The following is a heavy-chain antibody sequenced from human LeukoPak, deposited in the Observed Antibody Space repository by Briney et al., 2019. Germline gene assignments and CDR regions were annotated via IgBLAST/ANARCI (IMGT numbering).Heavy chain of an antibody. CDR2: INPNSGGT. V-gene: IGHV1-2*06. J-gene: IGHJ4*02. D-gene: IGHD1-26*01. Sequence: KISCKGSGYTFTGYYMYWVRQAPGQGLEWMGRINPNSGGTNYAQKFQGRVTMTRDTSINTAYMELSRLRSDDTAVYYCARALSPLTSYTLGYWGQGTLVTVSS. CDR1: GYTFTGYY. CDR3: ARALSPLTSYTLGY.